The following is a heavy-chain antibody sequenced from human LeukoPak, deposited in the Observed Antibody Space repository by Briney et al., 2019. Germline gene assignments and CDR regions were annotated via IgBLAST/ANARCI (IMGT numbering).Heavy chain of an antibody. J-gene: IGHJ4*02. CDR2: ISYDGSNK. CDR3: ARSSITIFAY. D-gene: IGHD3-3*01. V-gene: IGHV3-30-3*01. CDR1: GFTFSSYA. Sequence: GSLRLSCAASGFTFSSYAMHWVRQAPGKGLEWVAVISYDGSNKYYADSVKGRFTISRDKNTLYLQMNSLRAEDTAVYYCARSSITIFAYWGQGTLVTVSS.